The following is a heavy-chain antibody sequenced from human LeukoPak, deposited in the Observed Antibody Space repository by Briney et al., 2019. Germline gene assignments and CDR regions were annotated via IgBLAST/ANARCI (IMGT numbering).Heavy chain of an antibody. Sequence: ASVKVSCKASGYTFTSYAMNWVRQAPGQGLEWMGWINTNTGNPTFAQGFTGRFVFSLDTSVSTAYLQISSLKAEDTAVYYCARGLSVLNWNDLSRISGYWGQGTLVTVSS. J-gene: IGHJ4*02. CDR3: ARGLSVLNWNDLSRISGY. CDR1: GYTFTSYA. D-gene: IGHD1-1*01. CDR2: INTNTGNP. V-gene: IGHV7-4-1*02.